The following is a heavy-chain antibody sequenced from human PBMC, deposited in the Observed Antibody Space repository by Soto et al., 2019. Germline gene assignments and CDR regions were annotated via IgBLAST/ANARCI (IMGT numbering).Heavy chain of an antibody. Sequence: GGSLRLSCAASGFTFSSYAMSWVRQAPGKGLEWVSAISGSGGSTYYADSVKGRFTISRDNSKNTLYLQMNSLRAEDTAVYYCAKDPTIYYDFWSGYYLNWYFDLWGRGTLVTVSS. J-gene: IGHJ2*01. V-gene: IGHV3-23*01. D-gene: IGHD3-3*01. CDR3: AKDPTIYYDFWSGYYLNWYFDL. CDR2: ISGSGGST. CDR1: GFTFSSYA.